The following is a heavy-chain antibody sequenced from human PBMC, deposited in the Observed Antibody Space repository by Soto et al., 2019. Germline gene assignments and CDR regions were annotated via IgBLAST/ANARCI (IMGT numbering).Heavy chain of an antibody. J-gene: IGHJ4*02. D-gene: IGHD3-16*01. CDR1: GGSISSSSYY. Sequence: PSETLSLTCTVSGGSISSSSYYWGWIRQPPGKGLEWIGSIYYSGSTYYNPSLKSRVTISVDTSKNQFSLKLSSVTAADTAVYYCAKGGRGSFGYWGQGTLVTVSS. CDR2: IYYSGST. CDR3: AKGGRGSFGY. V-gene: IGHV4-39*01.